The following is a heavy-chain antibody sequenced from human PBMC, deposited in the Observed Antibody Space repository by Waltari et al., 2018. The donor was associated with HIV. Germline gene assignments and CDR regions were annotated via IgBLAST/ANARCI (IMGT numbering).Heavy chain of an antibody. CDR1: GGTVSRSSYF. V-gene: IGHV4-39*07. CDR2: VSDAGTA. CDR3: VSHKTAVPTRIDF. D-gene: IGHD2-2*01. Sequence: QIHLTESGPGLVKSSETLSLTCYVSGGTVSRSSYFWGWVRQPPGKALEWLGSVSDAGTAYYNPSLKNRMCASVVPSRNYFFVNLTSVRVADTATYYCVSHKTAVPTRIDFWGLGTLVTV. J-gene: IGHJ4*02.